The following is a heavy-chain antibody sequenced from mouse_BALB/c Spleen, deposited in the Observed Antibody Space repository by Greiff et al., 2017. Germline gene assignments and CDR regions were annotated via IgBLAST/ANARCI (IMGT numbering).Heavy chain of an antibody. V-gene: IGHV1-4*02. CDR2: INPSSGYT. Sequence: QVQLKQSAAELARPGASVKMSCKASGYTFTSYTMHWVKQRPGQGLEWIGYINPSSGYTEYNQKFKDKTTLTADKSSSTAYMQLSSLTSEDSAVYYCARRWGNYPFDYWGQGTSVTVSS. D-gene: IGHD2-1*01. CDR1: GYTFTSYT. J-gene: IGHJ4*01. CDR3: ARRWGNYPFDY.